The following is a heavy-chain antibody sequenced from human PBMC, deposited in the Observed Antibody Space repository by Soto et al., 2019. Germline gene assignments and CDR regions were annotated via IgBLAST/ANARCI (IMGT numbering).Heavy chain of an antibody. CDR1: GYTFTSYG. V-gene: IGHV1-18*01. D-gene: IGHD5-18*01. Sequence: ASVKVSCKASGYTFTSYGISWVRQAPGQGLEWMGWISAYNGNTNYAQKLQGRVTMTTDTSTSTAYMELRSLRSDDTAVYYCARDMDSYGIYHFGYWGQGSLVTVYS. CDR2: ISAYNGNT. CDR3: ARDMDSYGIYHFGY. J-gene: IGHJ4*02.